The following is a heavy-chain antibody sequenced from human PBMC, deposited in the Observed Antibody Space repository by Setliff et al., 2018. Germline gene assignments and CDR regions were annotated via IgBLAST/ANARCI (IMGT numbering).Heavy chain of an antibody. J-gene: IGHJ4*02. Sequence: KTSETLSLTCTVSGASVSGNSYYWGWIRQPPGKGLEWIGTVYDSGTTYYNPSLKSPVTIPIDTSKNQFSLKLSSVTAADTAVYYCARDRTYYGSGTYTRWFDYWGQGTLVTVSS. CDR2: VYDSGTT. V-gene: IGHV4-39*02. CDR3: ARDRTYYGSGTYTRWFDY. CDR1: GASVSGNSYY. D-gene: IGHD3-10*01.